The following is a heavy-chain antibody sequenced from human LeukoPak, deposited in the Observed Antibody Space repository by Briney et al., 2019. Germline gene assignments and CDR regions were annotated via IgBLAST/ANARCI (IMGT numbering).Heavy chain of an antibody. CDR1: GYSFTSYW. CDR3: ARRRDGYNYDAFDI. Sequence: GESLKISCKGSGYSFTSYWISWVRQMPGKGLEWMGRINPSDSYTNYSPSFQGHVTISADKSISTAYLQWSSLKASDTAVYYCARRRDGYNYDAFDIWGQGTMVTVSS. J-gene: IGHJ3*02. CDR2: INPSDSYT. V-gene: IGHV5-10-1*01. D-gene: IGHD5-24*01.